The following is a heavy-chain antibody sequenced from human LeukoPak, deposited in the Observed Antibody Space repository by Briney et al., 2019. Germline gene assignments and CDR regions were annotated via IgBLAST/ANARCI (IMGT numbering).Heavy chain of an antibody. CDR2: INHSGST. D-gene: IGHD3-16*01. CDR1: GGSFSVYY. CDR3: ARGVGGARLCWFDP. Sequence: SETLSLTCAVYGGSFSVYYWSWIRQPPGKGLEWIGEINHSGSTNYNPSLKSRVTISVDTSKNQFSLKLSSVTAADTTVYYCARGVGGARLCWFDPWGQGTLVTVSS. V-gene: IGHV4-34*01. J-gene: IGHJ5*02.